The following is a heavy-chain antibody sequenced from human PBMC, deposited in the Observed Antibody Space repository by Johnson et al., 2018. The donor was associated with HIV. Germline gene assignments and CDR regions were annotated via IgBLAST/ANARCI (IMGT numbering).Heavy chain of an antibody. CDR3: ARATGWSGYADAFDI. V-gene: IGHV3-9*01. CDR2: ISWNSGSI. Sequence: VQLVESGGGLVQPGRSLRLSCAASGFSFDDYGMHWVRQAPGKGLQWVSGISWNSGSIGYADSVKGRFTISRDNSKNTLFLQMNSLRAEDTAVYYCARATGWSGYADAFDIWGQGTMVTVSS. CDR1: GFSFDDYG. D-gene: IGHD3-3*01. J-gene: IGHJ3*02.